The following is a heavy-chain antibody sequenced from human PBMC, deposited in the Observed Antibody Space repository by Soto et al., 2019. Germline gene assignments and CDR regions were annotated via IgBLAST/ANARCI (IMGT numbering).Heavy chain of an antibody. J-gene: IGHJ4*02. CDR1: GYTFITYG. Sequence: QVQLEQSGAEVKKPGASVKVSCKAFGYTFITYGITWVRQAPGQGLEWMGWISAYNGNTNYAQNLQGRVTMTTDTSTSTVYMELRSLRSDDTAVYYCAGGPPSGDSGSWYDYWGQGTLVTVSS. D-gene: IGHD6-13*01. V-gene: IGHV1-18*01. CDR3: AGGPPSGDSGSWYDY. CDR2: ISAYNGNT.